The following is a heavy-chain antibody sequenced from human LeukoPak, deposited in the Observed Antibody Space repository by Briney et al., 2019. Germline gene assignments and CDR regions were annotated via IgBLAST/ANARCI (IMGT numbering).Heavy chain of an antibody. CDR1: GGSISSSSYY. V-gene: IGHV4-39*07. Sequence: SETLSLTCTVSGGSISSSSYYWGWIRQPPGKGLEWIGSIYYSGSTYYNPSLKSRVTISVDTSKNQFSLKLSSVTAADTAVYYCARVKDLGYCSSTSCSGRGKDAFDIWGQGTMVTVSS. CDR2: IYYSGST. D-gene: IGHD2-2*01. CDR3: ARVKDLGYCSSTSCSGRGKDAFDI. J-gene: IGHJ3*02.